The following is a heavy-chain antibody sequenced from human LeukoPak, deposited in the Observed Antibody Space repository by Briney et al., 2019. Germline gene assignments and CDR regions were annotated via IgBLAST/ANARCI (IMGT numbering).Heavy chain of an antibody. CDR2: ISYDGSNK. CDR3: ARADTLNYYDSSGYTFDY. CDR1: GFTFSSYG. V-gene: IGHV3-30*03. Sequence: GGSLRLSCAASGFTFSSYGMHWVRQAPGKGLEWVAVISYDGSNKYYADSVKGRFTISRDNSKNTLYLQMNSLRAEDTAVYYCARADTLNYYDSSGYTFDYWGQGTLVTVSS. J-gene: IGHJ4*02. D-gene: IGHD3-22*01.